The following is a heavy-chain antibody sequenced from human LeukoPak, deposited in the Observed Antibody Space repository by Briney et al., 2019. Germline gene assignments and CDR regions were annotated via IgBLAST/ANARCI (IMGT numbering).Heavy chain of an antibody. CDR2: IYYSGST. D-gene: IGHD5-24*01. CDR1: GGSISSYY. J-gene: IGHJ4*02. CDR3: ARAQDGYNSDYFDY. Sequence: SETLSLTCTVSGGSISSYYWSWIRQPPGKGLEWIGYIYYSGSTNYNPSLKSRVTISVDTSKNQFSLKLSSVTAADTAVYYCARAQDGYNSDYFDYWGQGTLVTVSS. V-gene: IGHV4-59*01.